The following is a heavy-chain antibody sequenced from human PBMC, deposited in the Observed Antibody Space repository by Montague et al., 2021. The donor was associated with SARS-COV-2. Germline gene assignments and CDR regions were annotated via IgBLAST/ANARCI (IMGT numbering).Heavy chain of an antibody. D-gene: IGHD3-10*01. CDR1: GFTFDDYG. J-gene: IGHJ4*02. Sequence: SLRLSCAPSGFTFDDYGMSWVRQVPGKGLEWVSGISRSGDRTVYXASVKGRFTISRDNGKNFLYLQMTSLGVEDTAFYHCSRGGGMIRGVVDFWGQGILVTVSS. V-gene: IGHV3-20*01. CDR2: ISRSGDRT. CDR3: SRGGGMIRGVVDF.